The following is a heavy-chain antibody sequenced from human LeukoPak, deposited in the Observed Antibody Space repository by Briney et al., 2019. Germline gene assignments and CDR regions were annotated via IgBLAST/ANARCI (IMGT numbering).Heavy chain of an antibody. J-gene: IGHJ4*02. CDR1: GDSISSNNYS. CDR2: VYYNGST. Sequence: PSETLPLTCTVSGDSISSNNYSWGWIRQPPGKGLEWIGSVYYNGSTYYNPSLKSRVTISVDTSKNQFSLKLSSVTAADTAVYYCARPGEYSSNPFDYWGQGTLVTVSS. V-gene: IGHV4-39*07. D-gene: IGHD6-6*01. CDR3: ARPGEYSSNPFDY.